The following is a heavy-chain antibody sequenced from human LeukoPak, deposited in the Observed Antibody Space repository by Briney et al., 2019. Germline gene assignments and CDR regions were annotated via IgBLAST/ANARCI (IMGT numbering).Heavy chain of an antibody. CDR2: IKQDGSEK. D-gene: IGHD6-13*01. CDR1: GFTFSTYW. Sequence: GGSLRLSCAASGFTFSTYWMSWVRQAPGKGLEWVANIKQDGSEKYYLDSVKGRFAISRDNAKNSLYLQMNSLRAEDTAVYFCTREAAAGIDYWGQGTLVTVSS. J-gene: IGHJ4*02. V-gene: IGHV3-7*01. CDR3: TREAAAGIDY.